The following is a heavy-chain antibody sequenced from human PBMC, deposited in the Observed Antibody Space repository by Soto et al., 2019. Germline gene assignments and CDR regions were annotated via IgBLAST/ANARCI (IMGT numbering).Heavy chain of an antibody. CDR2: ISGGGGTT. CDR1: GFSFTSYA. Sequence: EVQLLESGGGLVQPGGSLRLSCTASGFSFTSYAMSWVRQAPGKGLEWVSGISGGGGTTYYTDSVKGRFTISRDNSKNTLYLQMKSVRAEDTAVYYCAKQSASDVYFDSWGQGTLVTVSS. V-gene: IGHV3-23*01. D-gene: IGHD3-10*01. J-gene: IGHJ4*02. CDR3: AKQSASDVYFDS.